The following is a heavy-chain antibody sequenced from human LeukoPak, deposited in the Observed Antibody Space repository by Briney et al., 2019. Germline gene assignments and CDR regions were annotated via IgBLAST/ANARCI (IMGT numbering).Heavy chain of an antibody. Sequence: GGSLRLSCAASGFTFSDSAIHWVRQASGKGLEWVGRIRSRANGYATAFAASVKGRFSISRDDSKNAAYLQMNSLKTEDTAVYYCTRWGTSSSDALDIWGQGTMVTVSS. CDR3: TRWGTSSSDALDI. V-gene: IGHV3-73*01. CDR1: GFTFSDSA. J-gene: IGHJ3*02. D-gene: IGHD2-2*01. CDR2: IRSRANGYAT.